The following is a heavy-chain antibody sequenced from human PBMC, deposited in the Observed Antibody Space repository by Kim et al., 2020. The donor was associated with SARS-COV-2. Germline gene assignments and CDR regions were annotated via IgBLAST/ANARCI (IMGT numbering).Heavy chain of an antibody. V-gene: IGHV3-30*18. CDR1: GFTFSSYG. D-gene: IGHD3-10*01. CDR2: ISYDGSNK. J-gene: IGHJ6*04. CDR3: AKSHVRGVILTWDQLSYYGTDV. Sequence: GGSLRLSCAASGFTFSSYGMHWVRQAPGKGLEWVAVISYDGSNKYYADSVKGRFTISRDNSKNTLYLQMNSLRAEDTAVYYCAKSHVRGVILTWDQLSYYGTDVWGKGTTVTVSS.